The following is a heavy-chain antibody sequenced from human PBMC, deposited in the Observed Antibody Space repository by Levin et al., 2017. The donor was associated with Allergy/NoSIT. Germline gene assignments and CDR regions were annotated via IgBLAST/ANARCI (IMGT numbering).Heavy chain of an antibody. CDR3: ATSGGSGSYLWNAFDI. Sequence: PGGSLRLSCAASGFTFSSYAMHWVRQAPGKGLEWVAVISYDGSNKYYADSVKGRFTISRDNSKNTLYLQMNSLRAEDTAVYYCATSGGSGSYLWNAFDIWGQGTMVTVSS. J-gene: IGHJ3*02. CDR2: ISYDGSNK. D-gene: IGHD3-10*01. CDR1: GFTFSSYA. V-gene: IGHV3-30-3*01.